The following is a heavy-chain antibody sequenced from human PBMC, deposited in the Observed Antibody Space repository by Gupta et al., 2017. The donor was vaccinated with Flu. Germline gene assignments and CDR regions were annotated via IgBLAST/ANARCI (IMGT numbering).Heavy chain of an antibody. V-gene: IGHV3-30*01. CDR1: GFMFSTYA. Sequence: QVQLVESGGGVVQPGRSLRLSCAASGFMFSTYAMHWVRQAPGKGLEWVAVISYDGRNKYYADSVKGRFTISRDNSKNTLYLQMNSLKPEDTAVYYCARDPYCTATTCYSVGWFDPWGQGTLVTGSS. D-gene: IGHD2-8*02. J-gene: IGHJ5*02. CDR3: ARDPYCTATTCYSVGWFDP. CDR2: ISYDGRNK.